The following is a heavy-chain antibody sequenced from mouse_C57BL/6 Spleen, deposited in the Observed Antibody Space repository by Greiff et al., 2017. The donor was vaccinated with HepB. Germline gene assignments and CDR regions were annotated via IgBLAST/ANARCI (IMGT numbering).Heavy chain of an antibody. V-gene: IGHV1-85*01. D-gene: IGHD4-1*01. Sequence: VHLVESGPELVKPGASVKLSCKASGYTFTSYDINWVKQRPGQGLEWIGWIYPRDGSTKYNEKFKGKATLTVDTSSSTAYMELHSLTSEDSAVYFCARGGSLTGADYWGQGTTLTVSS. CDR2: IYPRDGST. CDR3: ARGGSLTGADY. J-gene: IGHJ2*01. CDR1: GYTFTSYD.